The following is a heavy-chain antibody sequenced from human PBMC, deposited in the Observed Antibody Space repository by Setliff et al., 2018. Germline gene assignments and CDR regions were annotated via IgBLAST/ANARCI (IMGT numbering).Heavy chain of an antibody. CDR1: GYTFTTYA. CDR2: INTNTGNP. J-gene: IGHJ6*03. CDR3: AGASRFGTIVYRGYYYMDV. D-gene: IGHD3-10*01. V-gene: IGHV7-4-1*02. Sequence: ASVKVSCKTSGYTFTTYAISWMRQAPGQGLEWMGWINTNTGNPSYAQDFTGRFVFSLDTSVSTAYLQISSLKAEDTAVYYCAGASRFGTIVYRGYYYMDVWGKGTTVTVSS.